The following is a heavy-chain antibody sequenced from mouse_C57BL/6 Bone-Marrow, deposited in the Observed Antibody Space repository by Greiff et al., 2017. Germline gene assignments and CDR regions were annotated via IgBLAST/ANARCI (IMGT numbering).Heavy chain of an antibody. CDR3: ARDYGSSRYSAMDY. V-gene: IGHV1-81*01. D-gene: IGHD1-1*01. CDR2: IYPRSGNT. CDR1: GYTFTSYG. Sequence: VQLQQSGAELARPGASVKLSCKASGYTFTSYGISWVKQRTGQGLEWIGEIYPRSGNTYYNEKFKGRATLTADKSSSTAYMELRSLTSEDSAVYFCARDYGSSRYSAMDYWGQGTSVTVSS. J-gene: IGHJ4*01.